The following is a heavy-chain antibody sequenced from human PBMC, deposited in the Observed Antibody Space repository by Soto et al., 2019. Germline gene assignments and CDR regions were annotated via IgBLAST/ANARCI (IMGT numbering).Heavy chain of an antibody. CDR2: INWSGGST. Sequence: PGGSLRLSCAASGFTFDDYDMSWVRQAPGKGLEWVSGINWSGGSTGYADSVKGRFTISRDNAKNSLYLQMNSLRAEDTAVYYCARELAVAGYDVWSQGTVVTVSS. J-gene: IGHJ4*02. CDR3: ARELAVAGYDV. CDR1: GFTFDDYD. V-gene: IGHV3-20*04. D-gene: IGHD6-19*01.